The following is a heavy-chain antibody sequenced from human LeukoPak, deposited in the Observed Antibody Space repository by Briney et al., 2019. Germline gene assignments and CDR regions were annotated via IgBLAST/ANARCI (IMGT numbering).Heavy chain of an antibody. D-gene: IGHD3-22*01. CDR3: AKTCDYDSSGYFYAFDI. V-gene: IGHV3-23*01. CDR2: ISGSGGST. Sequence: PGGSLRLSCAASGFTFSSYAMSWVRQAPGKGLEWVSAISGSGGSTYYADSVKGRFTISRDNSKNTLYLQMNSLRAEDTAVYYCAKTCDYDSSGYFYAFDIWGQGTMVTVSS. CDR1: GFTFSSYA. J-gene: IGHJ3*02.